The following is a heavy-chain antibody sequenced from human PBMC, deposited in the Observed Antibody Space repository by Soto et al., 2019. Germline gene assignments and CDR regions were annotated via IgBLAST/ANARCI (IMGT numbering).Heavy chain of an antibody. CDR3: ANGPTMIVFDY. V-gene: IGHV3-30*18. Sequence: QVQLVESGGGVVQPGRSLRLSCAASGFTFSSYGMHWVRQAPGKGLEWVAVISYDGSNKYYADSVKGRFTISRDNSKNTLYLQMNRLRAEDTAVYDCANGPTMIVFDYWGQGTLVTVSS. J-gene: IGHJ4*02. D-gene: IGHD3-22*01. CDR1: GFTFSSYG. CDR2: ISYDGSNK.